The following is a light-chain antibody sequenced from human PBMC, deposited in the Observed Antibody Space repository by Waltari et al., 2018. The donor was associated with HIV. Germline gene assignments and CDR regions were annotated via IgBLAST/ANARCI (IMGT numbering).Light chain of an antibody. CDR3: QLWDGSSGVSWV. CDR2: DDR. V-gene: IGLV3-21*01. Sequence: SAAPGETTRILCGGDKIGTKSVHWYRQRPGQAPTLIIYDDRERPSGISDRISGATFDDTAPLTINDVEADDEGDYYCQLWDGSSGVSWVFGGGTTLTV. J-gene: IGLJ3*02. CDR1: KIGTKS.